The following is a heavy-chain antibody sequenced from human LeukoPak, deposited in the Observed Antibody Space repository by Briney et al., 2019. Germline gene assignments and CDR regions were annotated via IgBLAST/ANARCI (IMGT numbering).Heavy chain of an antibody. J-gene: IGHJ4*02. Sequence: SETLSLTCTVSGGSISSSSYYWGWIRQPPGKGLEWIGSIYYSGSTYYNPSLKSRVAISVDASKNQFSLKLSSVTAADTAVYYCARARAAANYWGQGTLVTVSS. D-gene: IGHD6-13*01. V-gene: IGHV4-39*07. CDR2: IYYSGST. CDR1: GGSISSSSYY. CDR3: ARARAAANY.